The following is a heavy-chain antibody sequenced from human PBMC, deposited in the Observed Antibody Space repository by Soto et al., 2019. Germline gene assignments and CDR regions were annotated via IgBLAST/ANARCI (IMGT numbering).Heavy chain of an antibody. Sequence: GGSLRLSCAASGFTISSNAMYWVRQAPGKGLEWVSEISDRGVTTHYAESVKGRFTISRDTSKNTLYLQLNTLRADDTAVYYCAKDKPGTTSFDYWGQG. V-gene: IGHV3-23*01. J-gene: IGHJ4*02. D-gene: IGHD1-1*01. CDR3: AKDKPGTTSFDY. CDR2: ISDRGVTT. CDR1: GFTISSNA.